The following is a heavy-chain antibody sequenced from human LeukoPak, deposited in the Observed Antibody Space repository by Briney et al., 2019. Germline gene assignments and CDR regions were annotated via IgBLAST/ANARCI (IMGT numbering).Heavy chain of an antibody. CDR2: INGDGSDT. CDR1: GFTLSGNW. V-gene: IGHV3-74*01. Sequence: GGSLRLACAASGFTLSGNWMHWVRQAPGRGLVWLSRINGDGSDTPYADSVKGRFAISRDNARTTLYLQMNSLRVEDTAVYYCARGSTTGWPDFLDYWGQGSLVTVSS. CDR3: ARGSTTGWPDFLDY. D-gene: IGHD2/OR15-2a*01. J-gene: IGHJ4*02.